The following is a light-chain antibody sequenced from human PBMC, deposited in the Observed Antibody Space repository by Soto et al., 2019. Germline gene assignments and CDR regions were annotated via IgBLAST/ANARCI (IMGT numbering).Light chain of an antibody. CDR2: DTS. CDR3: QPYNNWPLT. V-gene: IGKV3-15*01. CDR1: QSVRSN. J-gene: IGKJ4*01. Sequence: EIVMTQSPATLSVSPGERVTLSCRASQSVRSNLAWYQQKPGQTPRLLIYDTSTRPTGVPARFSGSRSGPEFTLTINSLQSEDFAIYYCQPYNNWPLTFGGGTKVDIK.